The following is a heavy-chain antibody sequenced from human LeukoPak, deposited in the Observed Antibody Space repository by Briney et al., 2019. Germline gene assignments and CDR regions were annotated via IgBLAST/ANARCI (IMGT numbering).Heavy chain of an antibody. Sequence: GESLKISCKTSGYTFSNYWIGWVRQLPGKGLEWMGIVYPGDSDTRYSPSFQGQVTISADKSISTAYLQWSSLKASDTAMYYCARYGSGSSDNWYVPFYNYGMDVRGQGTTVTVSS. V-gene: IGHV5-51*01. D-gene: IGHD3-10*01. CDR2: VYPGDSDT. J-gene: IGHJ6*02. CDR1: GYTFSNYW. CDR3: ARYGSGSSDNWYVPFYNYGMDV.